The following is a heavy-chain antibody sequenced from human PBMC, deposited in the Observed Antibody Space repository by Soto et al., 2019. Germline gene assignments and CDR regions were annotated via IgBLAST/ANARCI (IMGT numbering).Heavy chain of an antibody. CDR1: SGSISSSNW. D-gene: IGHD4-17*01. Sequence: QVQLQESGPGLVKPSGTLSLTCAVSSGSISSSNWWSWVRQPPGKGLEWIGEIYHSGSTNYNPSLKSRVTISVAKSKNQFSLKLSSVTAADTAVYYCARVKKADTVTTYSAFDIWGQGTMVTVSS. CDR2: IYHSGST. CDR3: ARVKKADTVTTYSAFDI. J-gene: IGHJ3*02. V-gene: IGHV4-4*02.